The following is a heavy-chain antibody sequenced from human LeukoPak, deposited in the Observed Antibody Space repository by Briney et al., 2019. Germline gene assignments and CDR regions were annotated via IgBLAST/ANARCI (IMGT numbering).Heavy chain of an antibody. D-gene: IGHD3-10*01. J-gene: IGHJ3*02. CDR3: ARGELWFGEFNAFDI. CDR1: GGSISSSSYY. V-gene: IGHV4-39*07. CDR2: IYYSGST. Sequence: PSETLSLTCTVSGGSISSSSYYWGWIRQPPGKGLEWIGSIYYSGSTYYNPSLKSRVTISVDTCKNQFSLKLSSVTAADTAVYYCARGELWFGEFNAFDIWGQGTMVTVSS.